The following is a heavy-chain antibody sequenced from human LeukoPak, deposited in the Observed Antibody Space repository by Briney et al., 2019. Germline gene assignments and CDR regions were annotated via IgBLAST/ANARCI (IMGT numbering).Heavy chain of an antibody. CDR1: GFTFSNYD. V-gene: IGHV3-30*03. CDR2: ISSDGSNK. CDR3: KEVDQ. J-gene: IGHJ4*02. Sequence: PGRSLRLSCAASGFTFSNYDMHWVRQAPGKGLEWVAGISSDGSNKYYADSVKGRFTISRDNSKNTLYLQINSLRAEDTAVYYCKEVDQWGQGTLVTVSS.